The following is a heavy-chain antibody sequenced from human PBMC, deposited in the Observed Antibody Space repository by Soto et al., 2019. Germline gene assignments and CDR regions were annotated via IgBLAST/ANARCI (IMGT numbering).Heavy chain of an antibody. V-gene: IGHV1-18*01. D-gene: IGHD6-13*01. CDR3: ASLIAAGGRGVGYFDY. CDR2: ISAYNGNT. CDR1: GYTFTSYG. Sequence: QVQLVQSGAEVKKPGASVKVSCKASGYTFTSYGISWVRQAPGQGLEWMGWISAYNGNTNYAQKLQGRDTMTTDTSTSTAYMELRSLRSDDTAVYYCASLIAAGGRGVGYFDYWGQGTLVTVSS. J-gene: IGHJ4*02.